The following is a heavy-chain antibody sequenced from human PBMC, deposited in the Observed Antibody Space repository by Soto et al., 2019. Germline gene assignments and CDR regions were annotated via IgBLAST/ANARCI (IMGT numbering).Heavy chain of an antibody. V-gene: IGHV3-30-3*01. Sequence: PGGSLRLSCAASGFTFDTYAMHWVRQAPGKGLEWVAVISYDGSNQFYAGSVKGRFTVSRDNSKNTLYLQVNSLRNDDTAVYYCTRGLLTDFFDYWGQGALVTSP. J-gene: IGHJ4*02. CDR1: GFTFDTYA. CDR3: TRGLLTDFFDY. CDR2: ISYDGSNQ.